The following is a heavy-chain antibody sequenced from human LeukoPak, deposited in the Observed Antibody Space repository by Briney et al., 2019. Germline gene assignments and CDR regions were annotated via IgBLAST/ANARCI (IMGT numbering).Heavy chain of an antibody. D-gene: IGHD5-18*01. J-gene: IGHJ4*02. CDR2: IYPGDSDT. V-gene: IGHV5-51*01. CDR3: ARHAGHTYSDY. Sequence: GESLKISCKGSGYSFTNYWIGWVRQVPGKGLEWMGIIYPGDSDTRYSPSFHGQVAILADKSINTAYLQWSSLKASDTAMYYCARHAGHTYSDYWGQGTLVTVSS. CDR1: GYSFTNYW.